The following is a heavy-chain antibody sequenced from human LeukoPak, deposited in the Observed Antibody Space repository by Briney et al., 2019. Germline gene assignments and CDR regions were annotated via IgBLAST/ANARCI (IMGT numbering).Heavy chain of an antibody. D-gene: IGHD4/OR15-4a*01. CDR3: ARRAGAYSHPYDY. Sequence: GGSLRLSCAASGFTFDDYTMHWVRQAPGKGLEWVSLISWDGISTYYADSVKGRFTISRDNSKNTLYLQMNSLRAEDTAVYYCARRAGAYSHPYDYWGQGTLVTVSS. CDR1: GFTFDDYT. J-gene: IGHJ4*02. V-gene: IGHV3-43*01. CDR2: ISWDGIST.